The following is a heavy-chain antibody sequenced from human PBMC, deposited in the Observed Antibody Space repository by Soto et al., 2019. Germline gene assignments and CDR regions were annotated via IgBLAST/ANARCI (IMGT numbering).Heavy chain of an antibody. Sequence: GSLRLSCAASGFTFSDYYMSWIRQAPGKGLEWVSYISSSSSYTNYADSVKGRFTISRDNAKNSLYLQMDSPRAEDTAVYYCARDLDCSGGSCSTFGYWGQGTLVTVSS. CDR3: ARDLDCSGGSCSTFGY. V-gene: IGHV3-11*06. J-gene: IGHJ4*02. D-gene: IGHD2-15*01. CDR1: GFTFSDYY. CDR2: ISSSSSYT.